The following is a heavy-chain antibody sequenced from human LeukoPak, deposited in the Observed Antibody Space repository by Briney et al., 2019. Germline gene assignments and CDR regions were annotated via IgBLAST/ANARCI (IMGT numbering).Heavy chain of an antibody. J-gene: IGHJ5*02. CDR1: GGTFSSYA. CDR3: ARSPVLLWFGGKPNWFDP. CDR2: IIPIFGTA. V-gene: IGHV1-69*13. D-gene: IGHD3-10*01. Sequence: ASVKVSCKASGGTFSSYAISWVRQAPGQGLEWMGGIIPIFGTANYAQKFQGRVTITADESTSTAYMELSSLRSEDTAVYYCARSPVLLWFGGKPNWFDPWGQGTLVTVSS.